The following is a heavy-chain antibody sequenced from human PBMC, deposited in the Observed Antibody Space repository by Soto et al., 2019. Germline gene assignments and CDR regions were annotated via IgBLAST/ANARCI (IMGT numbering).Heavy chain of an antibody. V-gene: IGHV4-34*01. D-gene: IGHD6-6*01. CDR2: INHSGST. J-gene: IGHJ5*02. CDR1: GGKFVGHY. CDR3: ARGGFGDSSSSNWFDP. Sequence: PLETLCLTWTVYGGKFVGHYWRWIRKPQGKGLEWIGEINHSGSTNYNPSLKSRVTISVDTSKNQFSLKLSSVTAADTAVYYCARGGFGDSSSSNWFDPWGQGTLVTVSS.